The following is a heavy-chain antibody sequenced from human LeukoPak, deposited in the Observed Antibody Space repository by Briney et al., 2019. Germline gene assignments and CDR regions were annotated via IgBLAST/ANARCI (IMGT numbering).Heavy chain of an antibody. V-gene: IGHV1-46*01. CDR3: ARVGGGNWFDP. CDR2: INPSGGST. J-gene: IGHJ5*02. CDR1: GYTFTSYY. Sequence: ASVSVSCTASGYTFTSYYMHWVRQAPGQGGEGRGVINPSGGSTSYAQKFQGRVTMTRDTSTSTVYMELSSLRSEDTAVYYCARVGGGNWFDPWGQGTLVTVSS. D-gene: IGHD2-15*01.